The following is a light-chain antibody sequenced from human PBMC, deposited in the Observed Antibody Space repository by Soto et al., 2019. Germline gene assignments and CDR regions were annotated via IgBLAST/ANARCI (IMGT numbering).Light chain of an antibody. CDR2: DVN. CDR1: SNDVGGYNY. Sequence: QSALTQPRSVSGSPGQSATISCTGTSNDVGGYNYVSWYQQHPGKAPKLVIYDVNKRPSGVPDRFSGSKSGNTASLTISGLQAEDDADYYCCSYAGTYTVVFGGGTKLTVL. J-gene: IGLJ2*01. CDR3: CSYAGTYTVV. V-gene: IGLV2-11*01.